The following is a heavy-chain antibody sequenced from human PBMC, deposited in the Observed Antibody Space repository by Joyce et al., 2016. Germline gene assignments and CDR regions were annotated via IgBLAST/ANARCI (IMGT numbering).Heavy chain of an antibody. CDR1: GYTFTNYG. CDR2: ISAYNGNT. CDR3: ARDRRYYDILTGYYNY. D-gene: IGHD3-9*01. J-gene: IGHJ4*02. V-gene: IGHV1-18*01. Sequence: QVQLVQSGGEVKKPGASVKVSCKASGYTFTNYGISWVRQAPGQGLEWMGWISAYNGNTKEAQKVQGRVTMTTDTSTSTAYMELRSLRSDDTAVYYCARDRRYYDILTGYYNYWGQGTLVSVSS.